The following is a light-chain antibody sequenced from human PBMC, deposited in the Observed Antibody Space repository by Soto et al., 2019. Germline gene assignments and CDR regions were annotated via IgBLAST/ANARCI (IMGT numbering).Light chain of an antibody. J-gene: IGKJ1*01. V-gene: IGKV1-5*03. CDR3: QQYNSYSWT. CDR1: QSISSW. Sequence: DIQMTQSPSTLSASVGDRVTITCRASQSISSWLAXYQXKPVKAPKLLIYKASSLESGVTSRFSGSGSGTQFTLTMSSRQPDDFATYYCQQYNSYSWTFGQGTKVDIK. CDR2: KAS.